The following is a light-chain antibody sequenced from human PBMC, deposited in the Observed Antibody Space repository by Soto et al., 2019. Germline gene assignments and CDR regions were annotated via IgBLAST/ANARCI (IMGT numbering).Light chain of an antibody. V-gene: IGLV2-14*03. Sequence: QSALTQPASVSGSPGQSITISCIGTISDIGGFNYVSWYQQHPGTAPKLIISDVSHRPSGVSHRFSGSKSDNTASLTISGLQAEDEADYYCSSYTSSDTLVAFGGGTKVTVL. J-gene: IGLJ2*01. CDR2: DVS. CDR1: ISDIGGFNY. CDR3: SSYTSSDTLVA.